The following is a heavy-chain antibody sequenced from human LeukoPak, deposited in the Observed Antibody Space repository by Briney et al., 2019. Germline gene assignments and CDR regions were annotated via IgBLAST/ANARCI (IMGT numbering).Heavy chain of an antibody. J-gene: IGHJ5*02. CDR2: IYYSGST. D-gene: IGHD6-13*01. CDR3: ARDKGSSWYKGWFDP. Sequence: SETLSLTCTVSGISISSYYWSWIRQPPGKGLEWIGYIYYSGSTNYNPSLKSRVTISVDTSKNQFSLKLSSVTAADTAVYYCARDKGSSWYKGWFDPWGQGTLVTVSS. CDR1: GISISSYY. V-gene: IGHV4-59*01.